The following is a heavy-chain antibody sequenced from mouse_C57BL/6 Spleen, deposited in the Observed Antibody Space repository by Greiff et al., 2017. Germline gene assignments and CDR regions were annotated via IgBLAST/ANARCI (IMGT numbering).Heavy chain of an antibody. V-gene: IGHV1-50*01. J-gene: IGHJ2*01. CDR1: GYTFTSYW. CDR2: IDPSDSYT. Sequence: QVQLQQPGAELVKPGASVKLSCKASGYTFTSYWMQWVKQRPGQGLEWIGEIDPSDSYTNYNQKFKGKATLTVDTSSSTAYMQLSSLTSEDSAVDYCARGGLMDYFDYWGQGTTLTVSS. CDR3: ARGGLMDYFDY. D-gene: IGHD1-1*02.